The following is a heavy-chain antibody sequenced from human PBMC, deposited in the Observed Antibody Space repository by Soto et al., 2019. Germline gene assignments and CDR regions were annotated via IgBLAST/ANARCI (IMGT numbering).Heavy chain of an antibody. V-gene: IGHV1-69*13. D-gene: IGHD3-10*01. J-gene: IGHJ3*02. Sequence: GASVKVSCKAPGGTFSSYAISWLRQAPGQGLEWMGGIIPIFGTANYAQKFQGRVTITADESTSTAYMELSSLRSEDTAVYYCARDRTVGAFDIWGQGTMVTVS. CDR1: GGTFSSYA. CDR2: IIPIFGTA. CDR3: ARDRTVGAFDI.